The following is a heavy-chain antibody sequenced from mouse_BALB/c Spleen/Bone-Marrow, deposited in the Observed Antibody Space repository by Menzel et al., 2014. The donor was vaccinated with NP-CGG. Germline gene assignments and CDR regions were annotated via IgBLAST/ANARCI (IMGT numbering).Heavy chain of an antibody. V-gene: IGHV1-7*01. J-gene: IGHJ2*01. Sequence: LQESGPELAKPGASVKMSCKASGYTFTDTWIHWIKQRPGQGLEWIGYTNPSTGYAEYNQNFKDKATLTVDKSSSTAYMQLSSLTSEDSAVYYCARDYWGQGTTLTVSS. CDR3: ARDY. CDR1: GYTFTDTW. CDR2: TNPSTGYA.